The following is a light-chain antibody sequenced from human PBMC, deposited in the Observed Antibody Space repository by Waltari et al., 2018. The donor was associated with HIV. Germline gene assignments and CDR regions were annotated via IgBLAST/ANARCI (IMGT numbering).Light chain of an antibody. Sequence: QYVMTQPPSASGTPGQRVTIACSGSSSNIGSNNVNWYQQPPGTAPKLLIYNNNQRPSGVPDRFSGSKSGTSASLAISGLQSEDEADYYCAAWDDSLNGPVFGGGTKLTVL. CDR2: NNN. CDR1: SSNIGSNN. CDR3: AAWDDSLNGPV. J-gene: IGLJ3*02. V-gene: IGLV1-44*01.